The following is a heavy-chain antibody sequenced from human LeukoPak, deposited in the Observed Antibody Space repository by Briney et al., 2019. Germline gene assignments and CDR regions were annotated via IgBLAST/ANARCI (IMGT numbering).Heavy chain of an antibody. J-gene: IGHJ4*02. CDR2: ISYDGNNK. D-gene: IGHD3-10*01. CDR1: GFTFSRNV. CDR3: ASPGVQLWFGESTVGGLFY. V-gene: IGHV3-30*01. Sequence: GGSLRLSCAASGFTFSRNVMHWVRQAPGKGLEWVATISYDGNNKFYADSVKGRFTISRDNSKNTLYLQMNSLRAEDTAVYYCASPGVQLWFGESTVGGLFYWGQGTLVTVSS.